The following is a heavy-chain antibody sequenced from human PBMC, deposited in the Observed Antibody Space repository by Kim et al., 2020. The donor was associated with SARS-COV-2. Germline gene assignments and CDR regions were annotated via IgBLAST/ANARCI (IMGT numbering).Heavy chain of an antibody. V-gene: IGHV3-21*01. CDR2: ISSSSSYI. CDR1: GFTFSSYS. J-gene: IGHJ1*01. CDR3: ARDQRADGGNLHAEYFQH. Sequence: GGSLRLSCAASGFTFSSYSMNWVRQAPGKGLEWVSSISSSSSYIYYADSVKGRFTISRDNAKNSLYLQMNSLRAEDTAVYYCARDQRADGGNLHAEYFQHWGQGTLVTVSS. D-gene: IGHD4-4*01.